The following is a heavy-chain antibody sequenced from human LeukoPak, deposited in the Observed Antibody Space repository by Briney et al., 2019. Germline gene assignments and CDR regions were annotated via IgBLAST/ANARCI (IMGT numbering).Heavy chain of an antibody. CDR3: AREVASSGWYSRYYYYGMDV. CDR1: GGSISSGGYS. Sequence: PSQTLSLTCAVSGGSISSGGYSWSWIRQPPGTGLEWIGYIYHSGSTYYNPSLKSRVTISVDRSKNQFSLKLSSVTAADTAVYYCAREVASSGWYSRYYYYGMDVWGQGTTVTVSS. J-gene: IGHJ6*02. CDR2: IYHSGST. V-gene: IGHV4-30-2*01. D-gene: IGHD6-19*01.